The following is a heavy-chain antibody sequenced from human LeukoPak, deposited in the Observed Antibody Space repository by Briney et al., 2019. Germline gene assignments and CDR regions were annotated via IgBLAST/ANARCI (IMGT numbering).Heavy chain of an antibody. CDR1: GYTFTSYG. CDR3: ARDRGYYDSSGSLDY. Sequence: ASVKVSCKASGYTFTSYGISWVRQAPGQGLEWMGWISAYNGNTNYAQKLQGRVTMTTDTSTSTAYMELRSLRSDDTAVYYCARDRGYYDSSGSLDYWGQGTLVTVSS. V-gene: IGHV1-18*01. J-gene: IGHJ4*02. CDR2: ISAYNGNT. D-gene: IGHD3-22*01.